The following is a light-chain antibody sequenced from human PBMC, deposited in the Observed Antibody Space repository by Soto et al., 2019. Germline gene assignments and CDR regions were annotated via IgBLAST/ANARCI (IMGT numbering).Light chain of an antibody. J-gene: IGKJ2*01. CDR1: QSISSY. CDR3: QQSYSTPYT. CDR2: AAS. Sequence: DIQMTQSQSSLYASVGDRVTITCRASQSISSYLNWYQQKPGKAPKLLIYAASSLQSGVPSRLSGSGSGTDFTLTISSLQPEDFATYYCQQSYSTPYTFGQGTKLEIK. V-gene: IGKV1-39*01.